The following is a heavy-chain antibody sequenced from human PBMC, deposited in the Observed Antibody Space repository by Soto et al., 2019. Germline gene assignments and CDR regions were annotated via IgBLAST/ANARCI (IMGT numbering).Heavy chain of an antibody. V-gene: IGHV3-53*02. CDR2: LYSGGST. J-gene: IGHJ4*02. Sequence: EVQLVETGGGLIQPGGSLRLSCAVSGFTVSTNYMSWVRQAPGKGLEWVSALYSGGSTYYADSVKGRSTISRDNSKNTLHLQMNSLRAEDTALYYCARHRDAFSSTFDYWGQGTLVTVSS. CDR3: ARHRDAFSSTFDY. CDR1: GFTVSTNY. D-gene: IGHD3-3*02.